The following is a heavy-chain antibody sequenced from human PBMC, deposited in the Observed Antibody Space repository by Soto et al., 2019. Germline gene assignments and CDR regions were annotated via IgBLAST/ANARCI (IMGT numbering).Heavy chain of an antibody. D-gene: IGHD3-3*01. CDR1: GGTFSSYA. V-gene: IGHV1-69*06. J-gene: IGHJ5*02. Sequence: QVQLVQSGAEVKKPGSSVKVSCKASGGTFSSYAISWVRQAPGQGLEWMGGIIPIFGTANYAQKFQGRVTITADKSTSTAYMELSSLRSEDTAVYHCARRFLEAANSYNWFDPWGQGTLVTVSS. CDR3: ARRFLEAANSYNWFDP. CDR2: IIPIFGTA.